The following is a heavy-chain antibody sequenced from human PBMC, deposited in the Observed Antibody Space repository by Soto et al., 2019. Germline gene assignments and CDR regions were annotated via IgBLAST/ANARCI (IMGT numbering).Heavy chain of an antibody. CDR2: INAANGNT. CDR3: ARSIVVVTALDY. J-gene: IGHJ4*02. Sequence: ASVKVSCKASGYTFHTYATHWVRQAPGQRLEWMGWINAANGNTKYSQKFQGRVTITRDTSASTAYMELSSLRSEDTAVYYCARSIVVVTALDYWGQGTLVTVSS. V-gene: IGHV1-3*01. CDR1: GYTFHTYA. D-gene: IGHD2-21*02.